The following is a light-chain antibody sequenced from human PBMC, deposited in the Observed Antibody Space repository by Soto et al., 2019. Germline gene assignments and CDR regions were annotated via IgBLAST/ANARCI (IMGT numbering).Light chain of an antibody. J-gene: IGKJ1*01. CDR2: AAS. CDR3: QQSFDTPWT. Sequence: DIQLTQSPSSLSASVGDRVTISCRASQNIVNYLNWYQLKPGKAPKLLIFAASILQSGVPSRFSASGSGTDFTLTISSLQPEDFATYCCQQSFDTPWTFGQGTRVDFK. V-gene: IGKV1-39*01. CDR1: QNIVNY.